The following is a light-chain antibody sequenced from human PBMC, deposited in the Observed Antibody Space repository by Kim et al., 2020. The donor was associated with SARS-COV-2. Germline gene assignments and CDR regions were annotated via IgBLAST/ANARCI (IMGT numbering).Light chain of an antibody. Sequence: QSVLTQPPSVSGAPGQRVTISCTGSSTNIGAPYDVHWYQQLPGTAPKLLIYENTIRPSGVPDRFSGSKSGTSASLAITGLQAEDEADYYCQSYDNGLSAYVFGAGTKVTVL. CDR2: ENT. J-gene: IGLJ1*01. CDR3: QSYDNGLSAYV. CDR1: STNIGAPYD. V-gene: IGLV1-40*01.